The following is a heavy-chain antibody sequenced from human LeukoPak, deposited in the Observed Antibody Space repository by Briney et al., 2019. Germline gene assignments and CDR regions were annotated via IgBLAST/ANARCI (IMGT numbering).Heavy chain of an antibody. Sequence: SQTLSLTCTVSGGSISSGDYYWSWIRQPPGKGLEWIGYIYYSGSTYYNPPLKSRVTISVDTSKNQFSLKLSSVTAADTAVYCCASLVLRFLEWAREFDYWGQGTLVTVSS. CDR3: ASLVLRFLEWAREFDY. D-gene: IGHD3-3*01. V-gene: IGHV4-30-4*08. CDR2: IYYSGST. CDR1: GGSISSGDYY. J-gene: IGHJ4*02.